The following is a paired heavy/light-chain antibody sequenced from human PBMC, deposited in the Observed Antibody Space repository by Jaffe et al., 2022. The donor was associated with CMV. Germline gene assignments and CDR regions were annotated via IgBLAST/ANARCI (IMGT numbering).Heavy chain of an antibody. Sequence: EVQLLESGGGLVQPGGSLRLSCAASGFMFAGSAMNWVRQAPGKGLEWVSSLSGSGKATYYADSVKGRFTISRDNSKNTVYLHMNSLRVEDTGLYYCAKERTTGLAYEYWGQGTLVTVSS. J-gene: IGHJ1*01. V-gene: IGHV3-23*01. D-gene: IGHD1-1*01. CDR2: LSGSGKAT. CDR1: GFMFAGSA. CDR3: AKERTTGLAYEY.
Light chain of an antibody. CDR3: HVWESSSDHYV. CDR1: NIGTKS. J-gene: IGLJ1*01. Sequence: SYVLTQPPSVSVAPGETARITCEENNIGTKSVHWYQQKPGQAPVLVIYYDRDRPSGIPERFSGSNFENTATLTIRRVEAGDEADYYCHVWESSSDHYVFGTGTKVTVL. CDR2: YDR. V-gene: IGLV3-21*01.